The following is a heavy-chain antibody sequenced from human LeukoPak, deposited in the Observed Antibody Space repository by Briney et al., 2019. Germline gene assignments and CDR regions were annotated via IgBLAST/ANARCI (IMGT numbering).Heavy chain of an antibody. D-gene: IGHD2-2*01. J-gene: IGHJ6*02. Sequence: SQTLSLTCAVSGGSISSGGYSWSWIRQPPGKGLEWIGYIYHSGSTYYNPSLKSRVTVSVDTSKNQFSLKLSSVTAADTAVYYCARVGYCSSTSCSHYYYYGMDVWGQGTTVTVSS. V-gene: IGHV4-30-2*02. CDR2: IYHSGST. CDR1: GGSISSGGYS. CDR3: ARVGYCSSTSCSHYYYYGMDV.